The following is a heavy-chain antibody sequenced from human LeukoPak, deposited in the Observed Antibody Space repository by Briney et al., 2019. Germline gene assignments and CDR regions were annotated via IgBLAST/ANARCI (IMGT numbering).Heavy chain of an antibody. Sequence: NASETLSLTCAVSGGSISSGGYSWSWIRQPPGKGLEWIGYIYHSGSTYYNPSLKSRVTISVDRSKNQFSLKLSSVTAADTAVYYCAATVVTPWDYYYYGMDVWGQGTTDTVSS. V-gene: IGHV4-30-2*01. J-gene: IGHJ6*02. CDR2: IYHSGST. CDR3: AATVVTPWDYYYYGMDV. D-gene: IGHD4-23*01. CDR1: GGSISSGGYS.